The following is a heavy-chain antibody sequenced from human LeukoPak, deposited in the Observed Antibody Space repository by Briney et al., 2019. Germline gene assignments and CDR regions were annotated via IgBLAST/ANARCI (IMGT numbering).Heavy chain of an antibody. D-gene: IGHD3-10*01. J-gene: IGHJ4*02. CDR3: AEEGAGAIWFGYLDY. CDR2: IRFNGTNI. Sequence: GGSLRLSCVASGFTFSSYAMHWVRQAPGKGLEWVAFIRFNGTNIYYADSVKGRFTISRDNSKSTLYLQMNGLKPEDSAVYYCAEEGAGAIWFGYLDYWGQGTLVSVSS. V-gene: IGHV3-30*02. CDR1: GFTFSSYA.